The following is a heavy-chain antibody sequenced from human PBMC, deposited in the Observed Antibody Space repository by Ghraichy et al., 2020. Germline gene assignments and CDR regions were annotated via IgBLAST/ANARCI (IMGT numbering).Heavy chain of an antibody. CDR2: IYYSGST. CDR1: GGSIISGGYY. D-gene: IGHD2-15*01. CDR3: ARDRQRCSGGSCYPDAFDI. J-gene: IGHJ3*02. V-gene: IGHV4-31*02. Sequence: SQTLSLTCTVSGGSIISGGYYWSWIRQHPGKGLEWIGYIYYSGSTYYNPSLRSRVTISVDTSKNQFSLKLSSVTAADTAVYYCARDRQRCSGGSCYPDAFDIWGQGTMVTVSS.